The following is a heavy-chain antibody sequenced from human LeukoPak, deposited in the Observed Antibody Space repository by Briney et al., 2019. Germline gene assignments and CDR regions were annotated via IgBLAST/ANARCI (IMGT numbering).Heavy chain of an antibody. CDR3: ARLVIDSPSSYYMDV. V-gene: IGHV3-11*04. J-gene: IGHJ6*03. Sequence: GGSLRLSCSASGFIFNEFYMSWIRQAPGKGLECVSYVTTTGDPVYYTDSVKGRFTISRDNAKNSLFLRMTSLRDEDTAVYYCARLVIDSPSSYYMDVWGNGTTVTVSS. CDR2: VTTTGDPV. CDR1: GFIFNEFY. D-gene: IGHD2-21*01.